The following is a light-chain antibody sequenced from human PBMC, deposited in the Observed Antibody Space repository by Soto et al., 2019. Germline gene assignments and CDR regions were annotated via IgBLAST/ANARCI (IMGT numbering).Light chain of an antibody. V-gene: IGLV1-44*01. CDR2: SNN. J-gene: IGLJ2*01. CDR3: AAWDDSLNGVL. Sequence: QSVLTQPPSASGTPGQRVTISCSGSSSNIGSNTVNWYQQLPGTAPQLLIYSNNQRPSGVPDRFSGSKSGTSASLAISGLQSEDEADYYCAAWDDSLNGVLFGGGTKSPS. CDR1: SSNIGSNT.